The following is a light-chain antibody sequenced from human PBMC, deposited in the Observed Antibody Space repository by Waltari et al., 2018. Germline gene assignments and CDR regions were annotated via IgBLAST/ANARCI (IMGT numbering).Light chain of an antibody. CDR3: QTWGTGFVI. V-gene: IGLV4-69*02. CDR1: SGHSSYA. Sequence: QPVVTQSSSASASLGASVKLTCTLDSGHSSYAVAWYQLQAEKGPRFLMKINSDGSHSKGDEIADRFSGSSSGAERFLSISSVQSEDEADYYCQTWGTGFVIFGGWTKLTVL. J-gene: IGLJ2*01. CDR2: INSDGSH.